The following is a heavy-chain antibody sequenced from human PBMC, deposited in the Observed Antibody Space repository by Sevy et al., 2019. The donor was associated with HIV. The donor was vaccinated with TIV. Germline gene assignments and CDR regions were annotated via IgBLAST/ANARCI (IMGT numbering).Heavy chain of an antibody. V-gene: IGHV3-30*02. CDR3: AKGPHPAVTTSYAMDV. D-gene: IGHD4-17*01. Sequence: GGSLRLSCAASRFTFNDFAMNWVRRAPGKGLEWVTFIRHDGSTRYYADSVRGRFTISRDNFKNTLFLQMNSLRPEDTGVYYCAKGPHPAVTTSYAMDVWGQWTTVTVSS. J-gene: IGHJ6*01. CDR2: IRHDGSTR. CDR1: RFTFNDFA.